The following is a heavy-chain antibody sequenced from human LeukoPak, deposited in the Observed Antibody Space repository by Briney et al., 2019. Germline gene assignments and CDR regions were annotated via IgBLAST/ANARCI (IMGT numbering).Heavy chain of an antibody. Sequence: GGSLRLSCAASGFTFDDYTMHWVRQAPGKGLEWVSLISWDGGSTYYADSVKGRITISRDNSKNSLYLQMNSLRTEDTALYYCAKDSSVSGSSFPLDWGQGTMVTVSS. CDR2: ISWDGGST. CDR1: GFTFDDYT. D-gene: IGHD6-13*01. CDR3: AKDSSVSGSSFPLD. V-gene: IGHV3-43*01. J-gene: IGHJ3*01.